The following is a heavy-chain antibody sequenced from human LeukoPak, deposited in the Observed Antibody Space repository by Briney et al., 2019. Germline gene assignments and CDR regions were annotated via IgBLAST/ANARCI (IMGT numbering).Heavy chain of an antibody. V-gene: IGHV3-30*18. Sequence: GGSLRLSCAASGFTFSSYAMTWVRQAPGKGLEWVAFISFDGSNKYSADSVKGRFTISRDNFKNTLFLQMNTLRAEGTAIYYCVKSVSTGLGVIDFWGQGTLVTVSS. CDR1: GFTFSSYA. J-gene: IGHJ4*02. CDR2: ISFDGSNK. CDR3: VKSVSTGLGVIDF. D-gene: IGHD3-9*01.